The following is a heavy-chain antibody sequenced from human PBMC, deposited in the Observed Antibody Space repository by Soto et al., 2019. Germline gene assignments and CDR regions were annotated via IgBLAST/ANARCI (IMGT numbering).Heavy chain of an antibody. D-gene: IGHD3-22*01. CDR2: ISAYNGNT. V-gene: IGHV1-18*01. CDR3: ARRGRGHYDSSGYYYGYYYYGMDV. J-gene: IGHJ6*02. CDR1: GYTFTSYG. Sequence: ASVKVSCKASGYTFTSYGISWVRQAPGQGLEWMGWISAYNGNTNYAQKLQGRVTMTTDTSTSTAYMELRSLGSDDTAVYYCARRGRGHYDSSGYYYGYYYYGMDVWGQGTTVTVSS.